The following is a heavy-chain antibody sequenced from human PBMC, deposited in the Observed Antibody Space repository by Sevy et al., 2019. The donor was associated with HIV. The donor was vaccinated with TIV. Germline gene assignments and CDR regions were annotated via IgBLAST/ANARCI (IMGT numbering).Heavy chain of an antibody. Sequence: GGSLRLSCAASGFTFTSFSMHWVRQAPGKGLEWVATISYDGSNKYDADSVKGRFTISRDNSKNYLYLQMNSLRAEDTDVYCCALERLSSNVAEYFQNWGQSTLVTVSS. CDR2: ISYDGSNK. V-gene: IGHV3-30-3*01. CDR3: ALERLSSNVAEYFQN. D-gene: IGHD1-1*01. J-gene: IGHJ1*01. CDR1: GFTFTSFS.